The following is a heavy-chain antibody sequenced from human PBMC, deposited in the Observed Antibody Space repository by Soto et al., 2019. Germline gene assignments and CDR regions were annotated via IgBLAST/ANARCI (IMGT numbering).Heavy chain of an antibody. J-gene: IGHJ4*02. CDR1: GFTFSSYD. CDR3: ARDELGDSGYDL. CDR2: IGTAGDT. V-gene: IGHV3-13*04. D-gene: IGHD5-12*01. Sequence: EVQLVESGGGLVQPGGSLRLSCAASGFTFSSYDMHWVRQATGKGLEWVSAIGTAGDTYYPGSVKGRFTISGENAKNSLYLQMNSLRAGDTAVYYCARDELGDSGYDLWGQGTLVTVSS.